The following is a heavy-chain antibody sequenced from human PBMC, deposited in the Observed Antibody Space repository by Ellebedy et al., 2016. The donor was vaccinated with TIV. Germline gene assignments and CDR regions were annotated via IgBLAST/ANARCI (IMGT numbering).Heavy chain of an antibody. CDR3: AKGSFATSSYSDN. Sequence: GESLKISCAASGFTFRRYAMSWARQAPGKGLEWVSSISSSGASTYYTDSVKGRFTISRDNSTDTLYLQMNSLRAEDTAIYFCAKGSFATSSYSDNWGQGTLVTVSS. J-gene: IGHJ4*02. D-gene: IGHD1-26*01. CDR1: GFTFRRYA. V-gene: IGHV3-23*01. CDR2: ISSSGAST.